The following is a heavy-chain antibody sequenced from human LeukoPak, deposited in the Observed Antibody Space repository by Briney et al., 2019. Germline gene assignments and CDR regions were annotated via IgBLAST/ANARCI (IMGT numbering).Heavy chain of an antibody. V-gene: IGHV3-30*02. CDR1: GITFSSYG. J-gene: IGHJ4*02. CDR3: AKASDGSATYGFDY. CDR2: IRYDGSNK. D-gene: IGHD3-10*01. Sequence: GGSLRLSCAASGITFSSYGMHWARQAPGKGLEWVAFIRYDGSNKDYADSVKGRFTISRDKSKNTLYLQMNSLRDEDTAVYYCAKASDGSATYGFDYWGQGTLVTVSS.